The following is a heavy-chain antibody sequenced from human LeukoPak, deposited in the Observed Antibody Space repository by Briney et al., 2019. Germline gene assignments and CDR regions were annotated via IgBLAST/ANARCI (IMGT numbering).Heavy chain of an antibody. Sequence: GGSLRLSCAASGFTFSDYSMNWVRQAPGKGLEWVASISSSSPYIYYTDSVKGRFTISRDNSKNTLYLQMNSLRADDTAVYYCAKTGNPPTGDYWGQGTLVTVSS. CDR2: ISSSSPYI. J-gene: IGHJ4*02. CDR3: AKTGNPPTGDY. CDR1: GFTFSDYS. D-gene: IGHD1-1*01. V-gene: IGHV3-21*04.